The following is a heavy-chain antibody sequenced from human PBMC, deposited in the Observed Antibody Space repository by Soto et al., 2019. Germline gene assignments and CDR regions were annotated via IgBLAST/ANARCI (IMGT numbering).Heavy chain of an antibody. D-gene: IGHD3-22*01. V-gene: IGHV5-51*01. CDR3: ARQALYYYDSSGSHSATFDY. J-gene: IGHJ4*02. Sequence: SLKISCKGSGYSFTSYWIGWVRQMPGKGLEWMGIIYPGDSDTRYSPSFQGQVTISADKSISTAYLQWSSLKASDTAMYYCARQALYYYDSSGSHSATFDYWGQGTLVTVSS. CDR2: IYPGDSDT. CDR1: GYSFTSYW.